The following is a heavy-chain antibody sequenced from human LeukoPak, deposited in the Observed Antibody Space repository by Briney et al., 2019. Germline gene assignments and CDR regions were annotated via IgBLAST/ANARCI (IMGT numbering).Heavy chain of an antibody. J-gene: IGHJ4*02. CDR1: GYTFTSFD. V-gene: IGHV1-8*01. Sequence: ASVKVSCKASGYTFTSFDINWVRQATGQGLEWMGWMNPNSGNTGYAQKFQGRVTMTRNTSISTAYMELSSLRSEDTALYYCARGRRLRLGELFFYWGQGTLVTVSS. D-gene: IGHD3-16*01. CDR2: MNPNSGNT. CDR3: ARGRRLRLGELFFY.